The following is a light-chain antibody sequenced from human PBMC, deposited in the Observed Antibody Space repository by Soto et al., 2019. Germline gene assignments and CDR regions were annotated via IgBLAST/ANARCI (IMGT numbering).Light chain of an antibody. Sequence: EIVMTQSPATLSVSPGERAAISCRASQSVSGNLARYQQTPGQAPRLLIYGASTRATGIPARFSGSGFGTEFTLTISSPTSEDFAVYYCQQYNYRPPAFGQGTRLEIK. CDR1: QSVSGN. CDR3: QQYNYRPPA. V-gene: IGKV3-15*01. CDR2: GAS. J-gene: IGKJ5*01.